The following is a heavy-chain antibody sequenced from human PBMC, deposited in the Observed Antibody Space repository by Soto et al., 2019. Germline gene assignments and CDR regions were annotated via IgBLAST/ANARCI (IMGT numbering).Heavy chain of an antibody. V-gene: IGHV3-33*01. J-gene: IGHJ6*02. CDR3: ARGGYCSSTSCYGYYYYGMDV. Sequence: PGGSLRLSCAASGFTFSSHGMHWVRQAPGKGLEWVAVIWYDGSNKYYADSVKGRFTISRDNSKNTLYLQMNSLRAEDTAVYYCARGGYCSSTSCYGYYYYGMDVWGQGTTVTVSS. CDR1: GFTFSSHG. D-gene: IGHD2-2*01. CDR2: IWYDGSNK.